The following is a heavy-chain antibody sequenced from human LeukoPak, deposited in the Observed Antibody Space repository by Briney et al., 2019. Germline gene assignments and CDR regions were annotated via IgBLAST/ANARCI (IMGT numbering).Heavy chain of an antibody. J-gene: IGHJ3*02. CDR2: ISKSGNTI. Sequence: GGPLRLSCAASGFIFSDYYMSWIRQAPGKGLEWVSYISKSGNTIYYADSVKGRFTISRDNAKNSLFLQMNSLRAEDTAVYYCARDLDYGSGRSLGAFDIWGQGTMVTVSS. CDR1: GFIFSDYY. V-gene: IGHV3-11*01. D-gene: IGHD3-10*01. CDR3: ARDLDYGSGRSLGAFDI.